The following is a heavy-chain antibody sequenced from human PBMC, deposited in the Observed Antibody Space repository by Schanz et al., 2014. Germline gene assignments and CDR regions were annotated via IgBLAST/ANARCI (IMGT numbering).Heavy chain of an antibody. Sequence: QVQLVQSGAEVKKPGASVKVSCKASGYTFTSYGISWVRQAPGQGLEWMGWINPNSGTTNYAQKFQGWVTMTRDTSISTAYMELSRLTSDDTAVYYCARAFAGSDPAGALDYWGQGTLVTVSS. V-gene: IGHV1-2*04. CDR2: INPNSGTT. D-gene: IGHD5-12*01. J-gene: IGHJ4*02. CDR1: GYTFTSYG. CDR3: ARAFAGSDPAGALDY.